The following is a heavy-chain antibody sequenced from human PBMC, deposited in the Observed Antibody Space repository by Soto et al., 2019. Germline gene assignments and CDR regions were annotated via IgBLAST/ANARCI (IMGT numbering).Heavy chain of an antibody. V-gene: IGHV1-69*13. CDR2: IIPIFGTA. D-gene: IGHD5-18*01. CDR3: ARDSVDTAMVHWFDP. Sequence: SVKVSCKASGGTFSSYAISWVRQAPGQGLEWMGGIIPIFGTANYAQKFQGRVTITADESTSTAYMELSSLRSEDTAVYYCARDSVDTAMVHWFDPWGQGTLVTVSS. CDR1: GGTFSSYA. J-gene: IGHJ5*02.